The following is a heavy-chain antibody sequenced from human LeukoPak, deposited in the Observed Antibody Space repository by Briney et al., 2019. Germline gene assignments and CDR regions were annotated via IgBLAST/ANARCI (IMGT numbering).Heavy chain of an antibody. D-gene: IGHD3-22*01. CDR2: ITWNSDDK. J-gene: IGHJ4*02. CDR3: AKGGPYYDYPTDY. CDR1: GFTLDDYA. V-gene: IGHV3-9*01. Sequence: PGGSLRLSCAASGFTLDDYAMHWVRQAPGKGLEWVSAITWNSDDKVYAGSVRGRFTVSRDNAKNSLYLQMNNLRPEDTALYYCAKGGPYYDYPTDYWGRGTLVTVSS.